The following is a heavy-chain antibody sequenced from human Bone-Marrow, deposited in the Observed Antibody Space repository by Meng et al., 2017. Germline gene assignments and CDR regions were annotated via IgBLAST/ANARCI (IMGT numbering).Heavy chain of an antibody. CDR2: IYSGGST. J-gene: IGHJ5*02. D-gene: IGHD2-2*02. CDR1: GFTVSSNY. Sequence: GESLKISCAASGFTVSSNYMSWVRQAPGKGLEWASVIYSGGSTYYADSVKGRFTISRHNSKNTLYLQMNSLRAEDTAVYYCARSGCSSTSCYRPGVYWFDPWGQGTLVTVSS. CDR3: ARSGCSSTSCYRPGVYWFDP. V-gene: IGHV3-53*04.